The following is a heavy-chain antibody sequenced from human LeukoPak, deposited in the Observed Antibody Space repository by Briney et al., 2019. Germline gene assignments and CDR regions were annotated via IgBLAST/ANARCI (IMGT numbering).Heavy chain of an antibody. CDR3: ARVRGVPIGPSDP. D-gene: IGHD3-10*01. V-gene: IGHV1-46*01. Sequence: GASVKVSCKASGYTFTGYYMHWVRQAPGQGLEWMGIINPSGGSTSYAQKFQGRVTMTRDTSTSTVYMELSSLRSEDTAVYYCARVRGVPIGPSDPWGQGTLVTVSS. CDR1: GYTFTGYY. CDR2: INPSGGST. J-gene: IGHJ5*02.